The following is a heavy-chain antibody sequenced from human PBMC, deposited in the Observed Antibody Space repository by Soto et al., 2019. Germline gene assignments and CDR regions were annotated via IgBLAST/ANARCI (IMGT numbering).Heavy chain of an antibody. CDR1: GYTFTSYA. D-gene: IGHD6-13*01. CDR2: INAGNGNT. CDR3: ARYKYSSSWYGGGDY. J-gene: IGHJ4*02. Sequence: QVQLVQSGAELKKPGASVKVSWKASGYTFTSYAMHWVRQAPGQRLEWMGWINAGNGNTKYSQKFQGRVTITRDTSASTAYMELSSLRSDVTAVYYCARYKYSSSWYGGGDYWGQGTLVTVSS. V-gene: IGHV1-3*01.